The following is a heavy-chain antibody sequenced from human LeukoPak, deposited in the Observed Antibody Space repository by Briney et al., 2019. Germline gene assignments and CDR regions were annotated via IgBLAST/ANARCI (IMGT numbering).Heavy chain of an antibody. D-gene: IGHD6-19*01. J-gene: IGHJ6*02. Sequence: SVKVSCKASGGTFSSYAISWVRQAPGQGLEWMGGIIPIFGTANYAQKFQGRVTITADESTSTAYMELSSLRSEDTAVYYCAREAAVAGTYHYGMDVWGQGTTVTVSS. CDR2: IIPIFGTA. CDR3: AREAAVAGTYHYGMDV. V-gene: IGHV1-69*13. CDR1: GGTFSSYA.